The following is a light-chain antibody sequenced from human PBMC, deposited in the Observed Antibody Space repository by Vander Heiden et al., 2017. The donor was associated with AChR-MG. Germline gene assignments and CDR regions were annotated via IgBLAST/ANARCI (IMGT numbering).Light chain of an antibody. Sequence: SYELPQPPSVSVSPGQTARITCSGDALPKQYAYWYQQKRGQAPVLVIYKDSERPSGIPERFSGSSSGTTVTLTISGVQAEDEADYYCQSADSSGTYVVFGGGTKLTVL. J-gene: IGLJ2*01. CDR2: KDS. CDR3: QSADSSGTYVV. CDR1: ALPKQY. V-gene: IGLV3-25*03.